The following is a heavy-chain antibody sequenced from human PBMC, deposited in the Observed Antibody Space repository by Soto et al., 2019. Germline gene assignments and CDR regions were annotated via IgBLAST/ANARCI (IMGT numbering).Heavy chain of an antibody. V-gene: IGHV4-59*01. D-gene: IGHD4-17*01. Sequence: QVQLQESGPGLVKPSETLSLTCTVSGGSISTYYWIWIRQTPGKGLEWIGHIYNSGSTNYNPSLKSRVTISVDTSKNHFSLRLTSVTAADTAVYYCAGGDNGAYGWFGPWGQGTLVTVSS. CDR2: IYNSGST. J-gene: IGHJ5*02. CDR3: AGGDNGAYGWFGP. CDR1: GGSISTYY.